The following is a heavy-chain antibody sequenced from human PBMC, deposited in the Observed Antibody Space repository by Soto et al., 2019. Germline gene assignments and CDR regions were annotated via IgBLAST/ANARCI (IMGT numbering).Heavy chain of an antibody. D-gene: IGHD6-13*01. CDR3: TRDASRDSSARGWFDP. J-gene: IGHJ5*02. CDR2: ISSNSAYI. V-gene: IGHV3-21*01. Sequence: GGSLRLSCAASGFTFRSFTMNWVRQAPGKGLEWVSTISSNSAYIYYTDALRGRFTISRDNAKNSLHLQMDSLRAEDTAVYYCTRDASRDSSARGWFDPWGPGTLVTVSS. CDR1: GFTFRSFT.